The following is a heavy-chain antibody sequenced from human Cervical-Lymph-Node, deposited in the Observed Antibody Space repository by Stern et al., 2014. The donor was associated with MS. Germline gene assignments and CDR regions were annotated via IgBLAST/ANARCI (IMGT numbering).Heavy chain of an antibody. V-gene: IGHV3-9*01. CDR3: VKETSPSYYYGRDV. CDR1: GFTFADYP. CDR2: ISWSSTNI. J-gene: IGHJ6*02. Sequence: EVHLVESGGGLVQPGRSLRLSCAASGFTFADYPMHWVRQAPGKGLEWVSGISWSSTNIAYADSVRGRFTISRDNAKNSLYLQMNSLRPEDTALYYCVKETSPSYYYGRDVWGQGTTVSVSS.